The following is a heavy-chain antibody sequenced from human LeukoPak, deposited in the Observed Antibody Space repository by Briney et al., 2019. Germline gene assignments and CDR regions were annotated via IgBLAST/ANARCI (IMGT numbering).Heavy chain of an antibody. CDR3: GRGIFWGGGSLDY. Sequence: GRSLRLSCAASGFTFSSYAMHWVRQAPGKGLEWVAVISYDGSNKYYADSVKGRFTISRDNSKNTLYLKMNSLRAEDTGVFCCGRGIFWGGGSLDYWGQGTLVTVSS. V-gene: IGHV3-30*04. CDR1: GFTFSSYA. CDR2: ISYDGSNK. D-gene: IGHD3-9*01. J-gene: IGHJ4*02.